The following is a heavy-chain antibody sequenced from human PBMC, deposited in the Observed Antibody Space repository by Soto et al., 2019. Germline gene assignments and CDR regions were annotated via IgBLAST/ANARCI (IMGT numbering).Heavy chain of an antibody. V-gene: IGHV4-34*01. CDR2: INHSGST. CDR1: GGSFSGYY. CDR3: ARARCGGDCYSFDY. D-gene: IGHD2-21*02. J-gene: IGHJ4*02. Sequence: SETLSLTCAVYGGSFSGYYWSWIRQPPGKGLEWIGEINHSGSTNYNPSLKSRVTISVDTSKNQFSLKLSSVTAADTAVYYCARARCGGDCYSFDYWGQGTLVTVSS.